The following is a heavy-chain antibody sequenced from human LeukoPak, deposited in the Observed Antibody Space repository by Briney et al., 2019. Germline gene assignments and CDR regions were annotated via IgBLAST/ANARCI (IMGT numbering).Heavy chain of an antibody. CDR2: IYTSGST. J-gene: IGHJ4*02. Sequence: SETLSLTCTVSGGSISSYYWSWIRQPAGKGLEWIGRIYTSGSTNYNPSLKSRVTMSVDTSKNQFSLKLSSVTAADTAVYYCAREDDYGDYSNFDYWGQGTLVTVSS. CDR1: GGSISSYY. CDR3: AREDDYGDYSNFDY. D-gene: IGHD4-17*01. V-gene: IGHV4-4*07.